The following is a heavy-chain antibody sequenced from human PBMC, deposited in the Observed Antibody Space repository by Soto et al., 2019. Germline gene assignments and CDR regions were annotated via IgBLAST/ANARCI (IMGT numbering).Heavy chain of an antibody. V-gene: IGHV1-69*06. D-gene: IGHD3-22*01. J-gene: IGHJ3*02. Sequence: SVKVSCKASGGTFSSYAISWVRQAPGQGLEWMGGIIPIFGTANYAQKFQGRVTITADKSTSTAYMELSSLRSEDTAVYYCARPFSYYYDTSGYPRNAFDIWGQGTMVTVSS. CDR1: GGTFSSYA. CDR2: IIPIFGTA. CDR3: ARPFSYYYDTSGYPRNAFDI.